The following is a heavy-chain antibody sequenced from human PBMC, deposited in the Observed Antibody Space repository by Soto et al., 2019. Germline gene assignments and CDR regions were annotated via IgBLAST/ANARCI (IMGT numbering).Heavy chain of an antibody. CDR2: IYYSGST. J-gene: IGHJ6*02. Sequence: PSETLSLTCTVSGGSISSYYWSWIRQPPGKGLEWIGYIYYSGSTNYNPSLKSRVTISVDTSKNQFSLKLSSVTAADTAVYYCAGQYYDFWNGPSPYGMDVWGQGTTVTVSS. CDR1: GGSISSYY. CDR3: AGQYYDFWNGPSPYGMDV. D-gene: IGHD3-3*01. V-gene: IGHV4-59*01.